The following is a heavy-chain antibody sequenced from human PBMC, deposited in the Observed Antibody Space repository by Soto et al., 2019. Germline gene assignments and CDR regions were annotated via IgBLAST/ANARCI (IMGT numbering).Heavy chain of an antibody. CDR1: GGTFSSYA. CDR2: IIPIFGTA. CDR3: ARELTMVRGQNYYYYGMDV. D-gene: IGHD3-10*01. J-gene: IGHJ6*02. V-gene: IGHV1-69*13. Sequence: SVKVSCKASGGTFSSYAISWVRQAPGQGLGWMGGIIPIFGTANYAQKFQGRVTITADESTSTAYMELSSLRSEDTAVYYCARELTMVRGQNYYYYGMDVWGQGTTVTVSS.